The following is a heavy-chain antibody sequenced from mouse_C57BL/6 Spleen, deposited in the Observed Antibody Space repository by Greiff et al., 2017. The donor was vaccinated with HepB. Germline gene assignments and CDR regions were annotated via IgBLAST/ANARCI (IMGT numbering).Heavy chain of an antibody. V-gene: IGHV1-42*01. CDR1: GYSFTGYY. J-gene: IGHJ4*01. CDR3: ARVGLYYDYAMDD. D-gene: IGHD2-4*01. CDR2: INPSTGGT. Sequence: VQLQQSGPELVKPGASVKISCKASGYSFTGYYMNWVKQSPEKSLEWIGEINPSTGGTTYNQTFKAKATLTVDKSSSTAYMQLKSLTSEDSAVYYCARVGLYYDYAMDDWGQGTSVTVSS.